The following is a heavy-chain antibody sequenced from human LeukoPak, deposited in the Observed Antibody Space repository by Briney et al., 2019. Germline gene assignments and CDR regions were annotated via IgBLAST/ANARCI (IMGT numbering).Heavy chain of an antibody. CDR3: ARDRRIGELFY. CDR1: GFNFSSYR. Sequence: GGALRLSCAASGFNFSSYRMNWVRQTPGKGLEWVSYISSSSSTIYYADSVNGRFTISRDNAKNSLYLQMNSLRAEDTAVYYCARDRRIGELFYWGEGTLVSVSS. J-gene: IGHJ4*02. V-gene: IGHV3-48*01. CDR2: ISSSSSTI. D-gene: IGHD3-10*01.